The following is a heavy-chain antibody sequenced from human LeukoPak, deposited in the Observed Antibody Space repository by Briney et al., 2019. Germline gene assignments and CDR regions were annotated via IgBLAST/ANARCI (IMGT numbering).Heavy chain of an antibody. Sequence: PSETLSLTCTVSCGSIRSYYWNWIRQPPGKGLEWIGHIYYSGSTNYNPSLRSRVTISVDTSKNQFSLKLRSVTAADTAVYYCARANPGDYWGQGTLVTVSS. CDR1: CGSIRSYY. V-gene: IGHV4-59*01. J-gene: IGHJ4*02. D-gene: IGHD1-14*01. CDR2: IYYSGST. CDR3: ARANPGDY.